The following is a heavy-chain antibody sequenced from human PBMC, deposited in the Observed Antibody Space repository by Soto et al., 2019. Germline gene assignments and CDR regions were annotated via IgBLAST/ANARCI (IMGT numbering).Heavy chain of an antibody. J-gene: IGHJ4*02. CDR3: ARRLVGAVKGFDY. Sequence: PSETLSLTCTVSGGSISGSNYRWGWIRQAPGKGLEWIGNIYYTGSTYYNPSLISRVTVSVDTSKNQFSLRLTSVTAADSATYYCARRLVGAVKGFDYRGQGALVTVSS. CDR1: GGSISGSNYR. V-gene: IGHV4-39*01. D-gene: IGHD1-26*01. CDR2: IYYTGST.